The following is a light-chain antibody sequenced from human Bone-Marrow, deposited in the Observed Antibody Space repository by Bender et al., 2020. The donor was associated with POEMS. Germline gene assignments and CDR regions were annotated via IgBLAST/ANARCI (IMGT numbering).Light chain of an antibody. V-gene: IGLV2-23*01. Sequence: QSALTQPASVSGSPGQSITISCIGTTSDIGSYNFVSWYQQHPGKAPKLIIYESSKWPSGVSTRFSGSKSGYTASLTISGLRAEDEAEYFCCSYAGDTVIFGGGAQVTVL. CDR3: CSYAGDTVI. J-gene: IGLJ2*01. CDR1: TSDIGSYNF. CDR2: ESS.